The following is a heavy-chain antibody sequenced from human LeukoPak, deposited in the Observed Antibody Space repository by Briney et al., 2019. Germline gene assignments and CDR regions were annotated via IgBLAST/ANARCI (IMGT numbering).Heavy chain of an antibody. V-gene: IGHV3-21*01. CDR1: GFTFSSYS. CDR3: ARDFLGVYTTGQPGPPYRGLNY. CDR2: ISSSSSYI. J-gene: IGHJ4*02. D-gene: IGHD1-14*01. Sequence: PGGSLRLSCAASGFTFSSYSMNWVRQAPGKGLKWVSSISSSSSYIYYADSVKGRFTISRDNAKNSLYLQMNSLRAEDTAVYYCARDFLGVYTTGQPGPPYRGLNYWGQGTLVTVSS.